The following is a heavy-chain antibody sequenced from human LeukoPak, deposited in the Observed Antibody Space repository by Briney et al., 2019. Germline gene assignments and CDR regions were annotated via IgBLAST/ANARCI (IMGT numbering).Heavy chain of an antibody. D-gene: IGHD2-15*01. CDR1: GYTFTGYY. CDR3: ARWTPGYCSGGSCQLNAFDI. Sequence: ASVKVSCKASGYTFTGYYMHWVRQAPGQGLEWMGWINPNSGGTNYAQKFQGRVTMTRDTSISTAYMELSRLRSDDTAVYYCARWTPGYCSGGSCQLNAFDIWGQGTMVTVSS. J-gene: IGHJ3*02. V-gene: IGHV1-2*02. CDR2: INPNSGGT.